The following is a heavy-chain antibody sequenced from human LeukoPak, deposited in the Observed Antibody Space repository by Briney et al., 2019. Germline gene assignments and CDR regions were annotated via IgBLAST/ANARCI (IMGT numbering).Heavy chain of an antibody. CDR2: INHSGST. V-gene: IGHV4-34*01. CDR3: ARTPPPFGYFDWLRGGSNYGMDV. D-gene: IGHD3-9*01. J-gene: IGHJ6*02. Sequence: SETLSLTCAVYRGSFSDFSWSWIRQPPGKGLEWIGDINHSGSTNYNPSLKSRVTISVDTSKNQFSLKLSSVTAADTAVYYCARTPPPFGYFDWLRGGSNYGMDVWGQGTTVTVSS. CDR1: RGSFSDFS.